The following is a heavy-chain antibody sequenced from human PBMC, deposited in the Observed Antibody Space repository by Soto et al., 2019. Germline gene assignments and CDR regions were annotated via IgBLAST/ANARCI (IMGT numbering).Heavy chain of an antibody. D-gene: IGHD2-15*01. J-gene: IGHJ4*02. CDR1: GFPFSSYA. CDR3: AKGYCSGGSCYFFDY. V-gene: IGHV3-23*01. Sequence: PGGSLSLSCAASGFPFSSYAMSWVRQAPGKGLEWVSAISGSGGSTYYADSVKGRFTISRDNSKSTLYLQMNSLRAEDTAVYYCAKGYCSGGSCYFFDYWGQGTLVT. CDR2: ISGSGGST.